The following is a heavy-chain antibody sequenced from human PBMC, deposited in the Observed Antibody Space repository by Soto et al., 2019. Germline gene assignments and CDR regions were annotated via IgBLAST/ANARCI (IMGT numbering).Heavy chain of an antibody. V-gene: IGHV4-61*01. J-gene: IGHJ6*02. Sequence: PSETLSLTCTVPGGSINIGTYYWSWIRQPPGKGLEWIGEIYHSGSTNYNPSLKSRVTISVDKSKNQFSLKLSSVTAADTAVYYCARDYMAGAGKVVGDYYYYGMDVWGQGTTVTVSS. CDR3: ARDYMAGAGKVVGDYYYYGMDV. CDR1: GGSINIGTYY. CDR2: IYHSGST. D-gene: IGHD2-15*01.